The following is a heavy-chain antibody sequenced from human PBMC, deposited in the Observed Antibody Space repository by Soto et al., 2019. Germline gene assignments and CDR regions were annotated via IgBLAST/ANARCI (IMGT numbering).Heavy chain of an antibody. J-gene: IGHJ3*01. CDR3: AYSTGWYRHDV. CDR1: GDSISSPKW. Sequence: QVQLQESGPGLVKPSGTLSLTCAVSGDSISSPKWWTWLRQPPGKGLEWIGDLLHGGTTNYNPSLKSRVTLSVDTSQNQFSLTLTSVPAADTAIYYCAYSTGWYRHDVWGQGTSVTVSS. CDR2: LLHGGTT. V-gene: IGHV4-4*02. D-gene: IGHD6-19*01.